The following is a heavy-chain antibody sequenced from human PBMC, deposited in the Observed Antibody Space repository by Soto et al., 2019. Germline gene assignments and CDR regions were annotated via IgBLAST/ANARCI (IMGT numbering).Heavy chain of an antibody. J-gene: IGHJ6*02. CDR3: AREDDGGDRDYYGLDV. Sequence: QVHLQQSGPGLVRPSQTLSLTCTVSGGSISSDIYHWTWIRQSPGKGLEWIGYIYYSGSIFYNPSFKSRGTTSVDTSKNQFSLQLSSVTAADTAVYFCAREDDGGDRDYYGLDVWGQGTTVTVSS. D-gene: IGHD2-21*02. CDR2: IYYSGSI. CDR1: GGSISSDIYH. V-gene: IGHV4-30-4*08.